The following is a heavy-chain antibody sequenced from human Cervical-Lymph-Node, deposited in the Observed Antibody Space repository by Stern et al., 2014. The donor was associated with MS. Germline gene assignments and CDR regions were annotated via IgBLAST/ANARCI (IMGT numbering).Heavy chain of an antibody. J-gene: IGHJ5*02. CDR1: GFTFTSSA. Sequence: QLVQSGPEVKKPGTSVKVSCKASGFTFTSSAMQGGRQARGQRLEWIGWIVVGSGNTNYAQKFQERVTITRDMSTSTAYMELSSLRSEDTAVYYCAADSNYGFDPWGQVTLVTVSS. CDR3: AADSNYGFDP. V-gene: IGHV1-58*02. CDR2: IVVGSGNT. D-gene: IGHD4-11*01.